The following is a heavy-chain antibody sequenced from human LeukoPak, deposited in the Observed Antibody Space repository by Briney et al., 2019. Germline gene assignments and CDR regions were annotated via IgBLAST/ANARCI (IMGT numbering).Heavy chain of an antibody. V-gene: IGHV3-30*07. Sequence: FADSVKGRFTISRDNSKNTLYLQMNSLRAEDTAVYYCARGNYYGSGRQALVFWGQGTLVTVSS. J-gene: IGHJ4*02. CDR3: ARGNYYGSGRQALVF. D-gene: IGHD3-10*01.